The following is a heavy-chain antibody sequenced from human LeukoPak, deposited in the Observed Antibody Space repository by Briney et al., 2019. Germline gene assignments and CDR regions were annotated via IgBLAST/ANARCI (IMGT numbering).Heavy chain of an antibody. CDR3: AKAGYGDYYYYGMDV. J-gene: IGHJ6*02. Sequence: GGSLRLSCAASGFTLSSYGMNWVGRAPGKGLEWVAVISYDGSNKYYADSVKGRFTISRDNSKNTLYLQMNSLRAEDTAVYYCAKAGYGDYYYYGMDVWGQGTTVTVSS. CDR2: ISYDGSNK. D-gene: IGHD4-17*01. CDR1: GFTLSSYG. V-gene: IGHV3-30*18.